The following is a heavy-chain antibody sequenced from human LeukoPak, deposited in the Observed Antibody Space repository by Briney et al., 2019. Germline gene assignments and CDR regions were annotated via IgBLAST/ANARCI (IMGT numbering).Heavy chain of an antibody. D-gene: IGHD3/OR15-3a*01. J-gene: IGHJ4*02. CDR2: IKTKTDGGPT. V-gene: IGHV3-15*01. CDR1: GFTFNNAW. CDR3: TTDIWTFRGLDY. Sequence: GGSLRLSCAASGFTFNNAWMNWVRQAPGKGLEWIGHIKTKTDGGPTDYAAPVKGRFTISRDDSKNTVYLQMNSLKTEDTAVYYCTTDIWTFRGLDYWGQGTLVTVSS.